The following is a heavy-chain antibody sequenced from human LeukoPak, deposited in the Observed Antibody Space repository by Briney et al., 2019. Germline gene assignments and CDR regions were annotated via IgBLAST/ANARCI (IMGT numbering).Heavy chain of an antibody. Sequence: GGSLRLSCAASGFIIISYRMSWVRQAPGKGLEWLSHISSSSSTIYYADSVKGRFSISRDSSKNILYLQMNSLRAEDTAVYYCAKDRCSNGIGCYYYYMDVWGKGTTVTISS. V-gene: IGHV3-48*01. J-gene: IGHJ6*03. CDR3: AKDRCSNGIGCYYYYMDV. CDR1: GFIIISYR. D-gene: IGHD2-8*01. CDR2: ISSSSSTI.